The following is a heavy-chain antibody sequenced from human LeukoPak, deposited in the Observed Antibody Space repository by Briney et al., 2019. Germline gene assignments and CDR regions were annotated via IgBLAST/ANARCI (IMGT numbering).Heavy chain of an antibody. CDR2: ISGSGGIT. CDR1: GFTFSSYA. CDR3: AKDTRRSSGWFQADYYYMDV. Sequence: PGGSLRLSCAASGFTFSSYAMSWVRQAPGKGLEWVSAISGSGGITYYADSVKGRFTISRDNSKNTLYLQMNSLRAGETAVYYCAKDTRRSSGWFQADYYYMDVWGKGTTVTVSS. J-gene: IGHJ6*03. V-gene: IGHV3-23*01. D-gene: IGHD6-19*01.